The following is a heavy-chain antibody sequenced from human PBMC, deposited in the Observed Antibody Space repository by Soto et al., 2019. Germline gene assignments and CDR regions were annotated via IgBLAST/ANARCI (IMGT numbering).Heavy chain of an antibody. Sequence: EVQLLESGGGLVKPGGSLRLSCAVSGFTFNKVWMNWVRQAPGKGLEWVGRIKSNIDGGTTDYAAAVKGRFTITRDDSKDTPDLQMNTLKTEDTAAYYCTTGWDDLIYCSQGTLVTVSS. CDR3: TTGWDDLIY. J-gene: IGHJ4*02. CDR2: IKSNIDGGTT. CDR1: GFTFNKVW. D-gene: IGHD1-1*01. V-gene: IGHV3-15*07.